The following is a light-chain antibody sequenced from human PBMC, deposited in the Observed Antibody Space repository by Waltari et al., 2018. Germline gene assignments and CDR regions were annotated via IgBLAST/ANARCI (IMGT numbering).Light chain of an antibody. CDR3: QLWGSTTDP. CDR2: YDS. J-gene: IGLJ2*01. Sequence: SYVLTQPPSVSVAPGKTARITCGGNNIGSKSVQWYQQKPGQAPVLVIYYDSDRPSGIPERFSGSNSGNTATLTISRVEAGDEADYYCQLWGSTTDPFGGGTKLTVL. CDR1: NIGSKS. V-gene: IGLV3-21*04.